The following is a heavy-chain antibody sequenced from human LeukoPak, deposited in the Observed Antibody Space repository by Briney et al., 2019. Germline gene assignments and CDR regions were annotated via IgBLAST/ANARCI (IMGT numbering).Heavy chain of an antibody. CDR3: ARDHSYGYSSDAFDI. D-gene: IGHD5-18*01. Sequence: SETLSLTCTVSGGSISSYYWSWIRQPPGKGLEWIGYIYYSGRTNYNPSLKSRVTISVVTSKNQFSLKLSSVAAADTAVYYCARDHSYGYSSDAFDIWGQGTMVTVSS. CDR2: IYYSGRT. CDR1: GGSISSYY. V-gene: IGHV4-59*01. J-gene: IGHJ3*02.